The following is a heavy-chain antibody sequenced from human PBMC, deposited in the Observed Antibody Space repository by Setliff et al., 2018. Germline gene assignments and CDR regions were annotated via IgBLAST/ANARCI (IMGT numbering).Heavy chain of an antibody. CDR3: ASRTTGPGGWFDF. Sequence: SETLSLTCTVSGDSITSGCYYRSWIRQPAGKGLEWIGQIYTRGSTNENPPLKRRVTISRDTSKNQFSLKLTSVTAADTAVYVCASRTTGPGGWFDFWGQGSLVTVSS. CDR2: IYTRGST. J-gene: IGHJ5*01. D-gene: IGHD1-1*01. V-gene: IGHV4-61*09. CDR1: GDSITSGCYY.